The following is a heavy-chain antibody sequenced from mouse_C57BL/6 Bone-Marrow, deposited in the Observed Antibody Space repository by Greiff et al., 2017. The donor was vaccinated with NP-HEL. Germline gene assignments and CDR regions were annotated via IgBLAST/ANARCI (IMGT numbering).Heavy chain of an antibody. Sequence: EVKLMESGPVLVKPGASVKMSCKASGYTFTDYYMNWVKQSHGKSLEWIGVLYPYNGGNCDNQKFKGKATLTDEKSYSTAYMELSSLTSEDSAVYYCASSNSYWYFDVWGTGTTVTVSS. CDR1: GYTFTDYY. J-gene: IGHJ1*03. D-gene: IGHD2-5*01. CDR2: LYPYNGGN. CDR3: ASSNSYWYFDV. V-gene: IGHV1-19*01.